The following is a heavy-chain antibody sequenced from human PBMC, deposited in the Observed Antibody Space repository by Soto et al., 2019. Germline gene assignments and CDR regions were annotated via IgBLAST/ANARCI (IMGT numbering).Heavy chain of an antibody. CDR2: IYYSGST. CDR1: GGSISSGGYY. D-gene: IGHD6-6*01. Sequence: SETLSLTCTVSGGSISSGGYYWSWIRQHPGKGLEWIGYIYYSGSTYYNPSLKSRVTISVDTSKNQFSLKLSSVTAADTAVYYCARESIAARRKAFDIWGQGTMVTVSS. CDR3: ARESIAARRKAFDI. J-gene: IGHJ3*02. V-gene: IGHV4-31*03.